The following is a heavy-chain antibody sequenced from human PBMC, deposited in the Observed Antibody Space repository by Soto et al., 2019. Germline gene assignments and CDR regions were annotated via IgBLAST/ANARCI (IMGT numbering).Heavy chain of an antibody. Sequence: ASVKVSCKASGYTFTSYGISWVRQAPGQGLEWMGWISAYNGNTNYAQKLQGRVTMTTDTSTSTAYIELRSLRSDDTAVYYCARCRIDYDFWSGYLDFDYWGQGTLVTVSS. CDR3: ARCRIDYDFWSGYLDFDY. CDR2: ISAYNGNT. D-gene: IGHD3-3*01. CDR1: GYTFTSYG. J-gene: IGHJ4*02. V-gene: IGHV1-18*01.